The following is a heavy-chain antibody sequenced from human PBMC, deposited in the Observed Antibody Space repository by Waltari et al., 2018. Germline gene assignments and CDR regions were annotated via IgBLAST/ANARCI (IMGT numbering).Heavy chain of an antibody. J-gene: IGHJ4*02. CDR2: IKQDGSEK. V-gene: IGHV3-7*01. CDR3: TRGGRDSSWYWRD. D-gene: IGHD6-13*01. Sequence: EVQLVESGGGLAQPGGSLRLSCAASGLSFGNYGMTWVRQASGKGPEWVANIKQDGSEKYYMDSVKGRFTISRDNAKNSLYLQMNNLRVEDTAVYYCTRGGRDSSWYWRDWGQGTLVTVSS. CDR1: GLSFGNYG.